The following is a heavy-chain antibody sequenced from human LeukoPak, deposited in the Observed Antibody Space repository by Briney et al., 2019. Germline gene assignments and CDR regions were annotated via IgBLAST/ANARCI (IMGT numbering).Heavy chain of an antibody. CDR3: AKVPLVAAAYL. Sequence: GGSLRLSCAASGFTFGSYSMSWVRQAPGKGLEWVSSISGSGDNTYYADSVKGRFTISRDNSKKTLYLQMNSLRAEDTAVYYCAKVPLVAAAYLGGQGTLVTVSS. V-gene: IGHV3-23*01. J-gene: IGHJ4*02. CDR1: GFTFGSYS. D-gene: IGHD6-13*01. CDR2: ISGSGDNT.